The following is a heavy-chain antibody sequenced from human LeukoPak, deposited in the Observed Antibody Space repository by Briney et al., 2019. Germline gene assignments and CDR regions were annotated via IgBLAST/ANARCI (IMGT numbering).Heavy chain of an antibody. D-gene: IGHD4/OR15-4a*01. CDR3: AKAGRTISGSFDT. Sequence: SETLSLTCTVSGVSIKTDYWSWIRQTPEKGLEWFAYIFDTGSTTYNPSLKSRVTMSMDTSKNQFSLNLNSVTAADSAVYYCAKAGRTISGSFDTWGQGTLVTVSS. CDR1: GVSIKTDY. J-gene: IGHJ4*02. V-gene: IGHV4-59*01. CDR2: IFDTGST.